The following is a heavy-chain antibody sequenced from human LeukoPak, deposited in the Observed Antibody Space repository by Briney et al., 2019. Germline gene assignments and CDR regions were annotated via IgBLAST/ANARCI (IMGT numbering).Heavy chain of an antibody. V-gene: IGHV3-11*05. D-gene: IGHD3-9*01. Sequence: GGSLRLSCAASGFTFSDYYMSWIRQAPGKGLEWALYISSSSSYTNYADSVKGRFTISRDNAKNSLYLQMNSLRAEDTAVYYCARAHGGDDWLLYFDYWGQGTLVTVSS. CDR2: ISSSSSYT. CDR3: ARAHGGDDWLLYFDY. J-gene: IGHJ4*02. CDR1: GFTFSDYY.